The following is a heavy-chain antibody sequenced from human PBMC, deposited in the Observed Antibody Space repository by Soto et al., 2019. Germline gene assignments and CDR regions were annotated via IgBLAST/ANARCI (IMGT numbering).Heavy chain of an antibody. Sequence: QVQLVQSGAEVKKPGSSVKVSCKASGGTFSSYAISWVRQAPGQGLGWMGGIIPIFGTANYAQKFQGRVTITADESTSTAYMELSSLRSEDTAVYYCASNYAFTTSGYFGFDIWGQGTMVTVSS. CDR2: IIPIFGTA. V-gene: IGHV1-69*12. CDR1: GGTFSSYA. D-gene: IGHD3-22*01. CDR3: ASNYAFTTSGYFGFDI. J-gene: IGHJ3*02.